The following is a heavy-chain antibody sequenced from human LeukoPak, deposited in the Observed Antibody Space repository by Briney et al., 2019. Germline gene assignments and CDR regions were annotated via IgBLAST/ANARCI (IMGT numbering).Heavy chain of an antibody. CDR1: GGTFSSYA. Sequence: SVKVSCKASGGTFSSYAISWVRQAPGQGLEWMGGIIPIVGTANYAQKFQGRVTITTDESTSSAYMELSSLRSEDTPVYYCARDRPSSSSAVRAFDIWGQGKMVTASS. CDR2: IIPIVGTA. D-gene: IGHD6-6*01. CDR3: ARDRPSSSSAVRAFDI. J-gene: IGHJ3*02. V-gene: IGHV1-69*05.